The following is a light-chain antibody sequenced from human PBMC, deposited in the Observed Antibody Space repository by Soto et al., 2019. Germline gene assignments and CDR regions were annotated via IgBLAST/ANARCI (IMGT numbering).Light chain of an antibody. CDR3: QTLGTGLPL. J-gene: IGLJ7*01. Sequence: QLVLTQSPSASASLGASVNLTCTLEHGHANFAVAWHQQQPKKGPRYLLTVNNDGSHTKGDGIPDLFSGTTSGAERYLTISGLQSEDEADYYCQTLGTGLPLFGGGTQLTVL. CDR1: HGHANFA. CDR2: VNNDGSH. V-gene: IGLV4-69*01.